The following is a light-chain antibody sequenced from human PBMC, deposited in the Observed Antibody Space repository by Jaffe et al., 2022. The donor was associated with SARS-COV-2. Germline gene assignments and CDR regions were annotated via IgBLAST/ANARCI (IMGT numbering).Light chain of an antibody. CDR1: SSNIGSHT. J-gene: IGLJ3*02. CDR2: SNN. Sequence: QSVLTQPPSASGTPGQRVTISCSGSSSNIGSHTVNWYQQLPGTAPKLLISSNNQRPAGVPDRFSGSKSDTSAPLVISGLQSEDEADYYCATWDDSLNGWVFGGGTKLTVL. CDR3: ATWDDSLNGWV. V-gene: IGLV1-44*01.